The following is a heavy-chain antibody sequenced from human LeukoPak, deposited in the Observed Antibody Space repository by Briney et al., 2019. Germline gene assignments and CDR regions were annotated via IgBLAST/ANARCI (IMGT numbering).Heavy chain of an antibody. J-gene: IGHJ2*01. D-gene: IGHD3-3*01. Sequence: SETLSLTCTVSGGSISSYYWSWIRQPAGKGLEWIGRIYTSGSTNYNPSLKSRVTMSVDTSKNQFSLKLSSVTAADTAVYYCARDDFWSGVGYFDLWGRGTLVTVPS. V-gene: IGHV4-4*07. CDR1: GGSISSYY. CDR2: IYTSGST. CDR3: ARDDFWSGVGYFDL.